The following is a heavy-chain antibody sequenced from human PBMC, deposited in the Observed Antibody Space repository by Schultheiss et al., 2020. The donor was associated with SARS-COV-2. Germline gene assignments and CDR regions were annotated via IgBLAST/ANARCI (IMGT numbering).Heavy chain of an antibody. J-gene: IGHJ2*01. V-gene: IGHV4-31*03. CDR1: GGSISSGGYY. CDR3: ARGAYYYDSSGYSHWYFDL. Sequence: SETLSLTCTVSGGSISSGGYYWSWIRQHPGKGLEWIGYIYYSGSTYYNPSLKSRVTISVDTSKNQFSLKLSSVTAAVTAVYYCARGAYYYDSSGYSHWYFDLWGRGTLVTVSS. D-gene: IGHD3-22*01. CDR2: IYYSGST.